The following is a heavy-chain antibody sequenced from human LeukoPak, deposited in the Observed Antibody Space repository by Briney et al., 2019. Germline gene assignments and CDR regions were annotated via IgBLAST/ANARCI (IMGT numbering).Heavy chain of an antibody. CDR1: GFSLSSYG. CDR3: AKGTYYYDSSGYQLDY. J-gene: IGHJ4*02. CDR2: ILYDGSNK. V-gene: IGHV3-30*18. D-gene: IGHD3-22*01. Sequence: PGGSLRLSCAASGFSLSSYGMRWVRQAPGEGRGWVAVILYDGSNKYCADSVKGRFTISRDNSKNTLYLQMNSLRAEDTAVYYCAKGTYYYDSSGYQLDYWGQGTLVTVSS.